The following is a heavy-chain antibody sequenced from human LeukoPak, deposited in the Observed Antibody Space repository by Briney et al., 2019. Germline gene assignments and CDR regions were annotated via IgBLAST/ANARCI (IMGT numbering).Heavy chain of an antibody. CDR1: GFTFSNYG. V-gene: IGHV3-30*02. D-gene: IGHD1-26*01. CDR3: AKAHPGRGYYYMDV. Sequence: PGGSLRLSCAASGFTFSNYGMHWVRQAPGKGLEWVAFIQYDGSNKYCADSVKGRFTISRDNSKNTLYLQMNSLRAEDTAVYYCAKAHPGRGYYYMDVWGKGTTVTVSS. CDR2: IQYDGSNK. J-gene: IGHJ6*03.